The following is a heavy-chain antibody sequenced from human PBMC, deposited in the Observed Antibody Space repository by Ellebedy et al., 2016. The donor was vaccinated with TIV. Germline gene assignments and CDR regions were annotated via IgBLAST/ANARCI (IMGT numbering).Heavy chain of an antibody. CDR1: GYPFISYG. D-gene: IGHD5-12*01. V-gene: IGHV1-2*02. CDR3: ARDRGGYGGGYYGMDV. J-gene: IGHJ6*02. CDR2: IHPNSGYT. Sequence: AASVKVSCKASGYPFISYGISWVRQAPGQGLEWMGWIHPNSGYTIYAQKFQDRVTLTRDTYINKAYMELSRLRSDDTAVYYCARDRGGYGGGYYGMDVWGQGTTVTVSS.